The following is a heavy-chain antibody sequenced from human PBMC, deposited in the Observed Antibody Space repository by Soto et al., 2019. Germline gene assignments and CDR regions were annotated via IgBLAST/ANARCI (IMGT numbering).Heavy chain of an antibody. CDR2: INHSGST. CDR3: ARGEGVTKGGRLELRMGWFDP. J-gene: IGHJ5*02. CDR1: GGSFSGYY. D-gene: IGHD1-7*01. V-gene: IGHV4-34*01. Sequence: PSETLSLTCAVYGGSFSGYYWSWIRQPPGKGLEWIGEINHSGSTNYNPSLKSRVTISVDTSKNQFSLKLSSVTAADTAVYYCARGEGVTKGGRLELRMGWFDPWGQGTLVTSPQ.